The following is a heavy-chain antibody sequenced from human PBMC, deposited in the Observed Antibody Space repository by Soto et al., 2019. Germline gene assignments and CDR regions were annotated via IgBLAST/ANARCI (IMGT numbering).Heavy chain of an antibody. D-gene: IGHD4-17*01. CDR2: IYYIGGP. CDR3: ARDPYQHYGASSYYYALDA. J-gene: IGHJ6*02. V-gene: IGHV4-30-4*01. CDR1: GDSVSNGDYS. Sequence: SETLSLTCSVSGDSVSNGDYSWSWIRQPPGKGLEWIGYIYYIGGPYYNPSLQSRVTISMDTSKNQVSLNLTSVTAADTAVYFCARDPYQHYGASSYYYALDAWGPGLTVTVSS.